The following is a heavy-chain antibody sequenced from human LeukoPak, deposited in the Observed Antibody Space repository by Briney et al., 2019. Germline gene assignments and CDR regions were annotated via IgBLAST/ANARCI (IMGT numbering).Heavy chain of an antibody. D-gene: IGHD2-15*01. Sequence: GGSLRLSCAVSGITFSRYAMSWVRQAPGKGLEWVSAISGSGGSTYYADSEKGRFTISRDNSKNTLYLQMNSLRAEDTAVYYCAKANLRVVVVAAYFDYWGQGTLVTVSS. CDR3: AKANLRVVVVAAYFDY. CDR2: ISGSGGST. CDR1: GITFSRYA. J-gene: IGHJ4*02. V-gene: IGHV3-23*01.